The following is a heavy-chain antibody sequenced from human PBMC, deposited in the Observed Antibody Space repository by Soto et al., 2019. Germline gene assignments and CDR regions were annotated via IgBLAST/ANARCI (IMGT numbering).Heavy chain of an antibody. D-gene: IGHD6-19*01. CDR2: ISGSGGST. V-gene: IGHV3-23*01. Sequence: PGGSLRLSCAASGFTFSSYAMSWVRQAPGKGLEWVSAISGSGGSTYYADSVKGRFSISRDNSKNTVYLQMNSLRVEDSAVYYCARDRSSTYYYYGMDLWGQGTTVTVSS. J-gene: IGHJ6*02. CDR3: ARDRSSTYYYYGMDL. CDR1: GFTFSSYA.